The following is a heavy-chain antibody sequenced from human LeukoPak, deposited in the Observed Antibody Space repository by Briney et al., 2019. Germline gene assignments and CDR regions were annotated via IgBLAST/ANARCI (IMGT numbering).Heavy chain of an antibody. CDR2: INPSGGST. Sequence: ASVKVSCKASGYTFTSYYMHWVRQAPGQGLEWMGIINPSGGSTSYAQKFQGRVTMTRDTSTSTVYMELSSLRSEDTAVYYCARSYCSSTSCYFVHYCYYGMDVWGQGTTVTVSS. CDR3: ARSYCSSTSCYFVHYCYYGMDV. D-gene: IGHD2-2*01. J-gene: IGHJ6*02. V-gene: IGHV1-46*01. CDR1: GYTFTSYY.